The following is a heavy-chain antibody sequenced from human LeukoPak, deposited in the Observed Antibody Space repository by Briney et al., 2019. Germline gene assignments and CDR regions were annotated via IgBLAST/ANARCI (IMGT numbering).Heavy chain of an antibody. J-gene: IGHJ4*02. CDR1: GFAFSNYG. V-gene: IGHV3-23*01. CDR3: AKDHRLGDFMGFDY. D-gene: IGHD2-21*02. CDR2: IRGSGST. Sequence: GGSLRLSREASGFAFSNYGMNWIRQAPGKGLEWVSGIRGSGSTFYADSVRGRFTISRDNSKNTVFLQMNSLRVEDTAIYYCAKDHRLGDFMGFDYWGQGALVIVSS.